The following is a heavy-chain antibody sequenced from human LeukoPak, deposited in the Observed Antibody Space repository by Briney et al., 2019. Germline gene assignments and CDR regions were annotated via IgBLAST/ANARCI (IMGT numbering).Heavy chain of an antibody. V-gene: IGHV1-18*01. D-gene: IGHD6-19*01. CDR2: ISTYNDNT. J-gene: IGHJ4*02. Sequence: GASVKVSCNASGYTFTSYDISWVRQAPGQGLEWMGWISTYNDNTNYAQKLQGRVTMTTDTSTSTAYMELRSLRSDDTAVYYCARDRVLDGKQWLPNDYWGQGTLVTVSS. CDR1: GYTFTSYD. CDR3: ARDRVLDGKQWLPNDY.